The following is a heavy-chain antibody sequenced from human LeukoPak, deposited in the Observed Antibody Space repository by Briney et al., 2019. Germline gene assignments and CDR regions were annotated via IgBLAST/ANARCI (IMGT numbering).Heavy chain of an antibody. CDR1: GFTFSYCG. V-gene: IGHV3-33*01. D-gene: IGHD6-6*01. J-gene: IGHJ4*02. CDR2: IWYDGSNK. CDR3: ARDFERYTSSRTPTDY. Sequence: PGRSLRLSCATSGFTFSYCGMHWVRQAPGKGLEWVAIIWYDGSNKYYADSVKGRFTISRDDSKNTLFLQMNSLTAEDTAVYYCARDFERYTSSRTPTDYWGQGSLVTVSS.